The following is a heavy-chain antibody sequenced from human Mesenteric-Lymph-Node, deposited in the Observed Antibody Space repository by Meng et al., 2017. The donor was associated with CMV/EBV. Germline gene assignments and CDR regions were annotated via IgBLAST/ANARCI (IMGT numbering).Heavy chain of an antibody. CDR3: ARGGPMYSSAFYFDY. Sequence: SETLSLTCTVSGGSVSSGNYYWSWIRQPPGKGLEWIGYVYYTGRTNYNPSLQSRVTISVDTSKNQFSLKLTSVTAADTAVYYCARGGPMYSSAFYFDYWGQGTLVTVSS. J-gene: IGHJ4*02. CDR2: VYYTGRT. V-gene: IGHV4-61*01. CDR1: GGSVSSGNYY. D-gene: IGHD2-21*01.